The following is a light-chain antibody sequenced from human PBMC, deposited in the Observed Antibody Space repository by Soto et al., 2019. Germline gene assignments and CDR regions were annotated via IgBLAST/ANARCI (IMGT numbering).Light chain of an antibody. CDR3: KQYDRSPKWT. Sequence: EIVLTQSPGTLSLSPGERATLSCRASQSVSSSYLAWYQQKPGQAPRLLIYGASSRATGTPDRFSGSGSGTDFTLTISRLEAEDFAVYYCKQYDRSPKWTFGQGTQGGYQ. CDR1: QSVSSSY. J-gene: IGKJ1*01. V-gene: IGKV3-20*01. CDR2: GAS.